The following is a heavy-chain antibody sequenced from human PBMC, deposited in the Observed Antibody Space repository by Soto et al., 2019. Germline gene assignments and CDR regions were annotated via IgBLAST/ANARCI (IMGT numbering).Heavy chain of an antibody. J-gene: IGHJ6*03. CDR1: GGSISGYS. D-gene: IGHD2-2*01. V-gene: IGHV4-59*08. Sequence: QVQLQESGPGLVKPSETLSLTCTVSGGSISGYSWSWIRQSPGKGLEWIGYVHYSGSTNYNPSPKCRVTISVDTSKNQFSLKRSSVTAADTAVYYCARAETPFDQYCRRTSCYYYYMDVWGKGTTVTVSS. CDR2: VHYSGST. CDR3: ARAETPFDQYCRRTSCYYYYMDV.